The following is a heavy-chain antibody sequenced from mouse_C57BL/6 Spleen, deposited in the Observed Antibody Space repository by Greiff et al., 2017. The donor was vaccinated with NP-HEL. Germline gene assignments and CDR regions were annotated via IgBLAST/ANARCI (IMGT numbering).Heavy chain of an antibody. CDR1: GYTFTSYW. CDR2: IHPNSGST. CDR3: ASRYYGSSGDY. D-gene: IGHD1-1*01. V-gene: IGHV1-64*01. Sequence: QVQLQQSGAELVKPGASVKLSCKASGYTFTSYWMHWVKQRPGQGLEWIGMIHPNSGSTNYNEKFKSKATLTVDKSSSTAYMQLSSLTSEDSAVYYCASRYYGSSGDYWGQGTTLTVSS. J-gene: IGHJ2*01.